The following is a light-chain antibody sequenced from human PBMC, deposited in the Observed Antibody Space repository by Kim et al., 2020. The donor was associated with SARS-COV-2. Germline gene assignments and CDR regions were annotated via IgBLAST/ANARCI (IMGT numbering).Light chain of an antibody. CDR2: GAS. Sequence: EIVLTQSPGTLCLSPGERATRSCRASQSVSSSYLVWYQQKPGQAPWLLIYGASSRATGIPDRFSGSGSGTDFTLTISRLEPEDFAVYYCQQYGSSPRTFGQGTKLEI. V-gene: IGKV3-20*01. CDR3: QQYGSSPRT. J-gene: IGKJ2*01. CDR1: QSVSSSY.